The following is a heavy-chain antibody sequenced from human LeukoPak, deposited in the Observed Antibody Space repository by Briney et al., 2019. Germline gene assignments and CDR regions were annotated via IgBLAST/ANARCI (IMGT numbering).Heavy chain of an antibody. CDR1: GFTFSSYS. CDR2: ISSSSSYI. Sequence: GGSLRLSCAASGFTFSSYSMNWVRQAPGKGLEWVSSISSSSSYIYYADSVKGRFTISRDNAKNSLYLQMNSLRAEDTAVYYCARDDGFGEAVSFDYWGQGTLVTVPS. D-gene: IGHD3-10*01. CDR3: ARDDGFGEAVSFDY. V-gene: IGHV3-21*01. J-gene: IGHJ4*02.